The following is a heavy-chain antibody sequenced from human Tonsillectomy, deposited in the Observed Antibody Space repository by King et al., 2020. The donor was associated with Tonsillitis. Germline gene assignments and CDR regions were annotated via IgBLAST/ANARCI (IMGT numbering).Heavy chain of an antibody. V-gene: IGHV3-30*04. D-gene: IGHD2-8*01. Sequence: VQLVESGGGVVQPGRSLRLSCAASGFTFSIYAMHWVRQAPGKGLEWVAVISYDGSQNFYADSVKGRFTISRDNSKNTLYLQMNSLRAEDTAVYYCAREPFLPRCIGRAYYFYYWGQGTLVTVSS. J-gene: IGHJ4*02. CDR1: GFTFSIYA. CDR3: AREPFLPRCIGRAYYFYY. CDR2: ISYDGSQN.